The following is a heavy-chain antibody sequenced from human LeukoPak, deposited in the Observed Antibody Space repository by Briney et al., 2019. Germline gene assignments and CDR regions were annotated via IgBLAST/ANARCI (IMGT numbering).Heavy chain of an antibody. CDR3: ARGTTSRALDVSDI. J-gene: IGHJ3*02. D-gene: IGHD1-7*01. V-gene: IGHV3-7*01. CDR1: EFTFSNYW. CDR2: IRQDGNDK. Sequence: PGGSLRLSCAASEFTFSNYWMSWVRQAPGKGLEWVANIRQDGNDKKYVDSVKGRFTISRDNAKNSLYLQMNSLRAEDTAVYYCARGTTSRALDVSDIWGQGTMVTVSS.